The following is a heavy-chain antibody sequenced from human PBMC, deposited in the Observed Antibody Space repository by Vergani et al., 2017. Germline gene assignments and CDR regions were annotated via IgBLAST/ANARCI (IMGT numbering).Heavy chain of an antibody. CDR2: ISAYNGNT. V-gene: IGHV1-18*01. Sequence: QVQLVQSGAEVKKPGASVKVSCKASGYTFTSYDINWVRQATGQGLEWMGWISAYNGNTNYAQKLQGRVTMTTDTSTSTAYMELRSLRSDDTAVYYCARDVGPVGATAFDIWGQGTMVTVSS. CDR3: ARDVGPVGATAFDI. D-gene: IGHD1-26*01. CDR1: GYTFTSYD. J-gene: IGHJ3*02.